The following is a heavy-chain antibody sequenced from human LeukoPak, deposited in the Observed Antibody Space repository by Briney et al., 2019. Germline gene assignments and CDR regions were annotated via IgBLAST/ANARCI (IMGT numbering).Heavy chain of an antibody. D-gene: IGHD2-15*01. V-gene: IGHV3-21*01. CDR3: ARVLRYCSGGNCYSGGLGYMDV. J-gene: IGHJ6*03. CDR2: ISSSSSYI. Sequence: GGSLRLSCAASGFTLSSYSMNWVRQAPGKGLEWVSFISSSSSYIYYADSVKGRFTISRDNAKNSLYLQMNSLRAGDTAVYYCARVLRYCSGGNCYSGGLGYMDVWGKGTTVTISS. CDR1: GFTLSSYS.